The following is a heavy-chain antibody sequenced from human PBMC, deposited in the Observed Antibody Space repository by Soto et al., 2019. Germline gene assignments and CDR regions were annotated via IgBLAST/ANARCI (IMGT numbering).Heavy chain of an antibody. V-gene: IGHV4-39*01. Sequence: SETLSLTCTVSGGSIRSSSYYWGWIRQPPGKGLEWIGSIYYSGSTYYNPSLKSRVTISVDTSKNQFSLKLSSVTAADTAVYYCARRSSRRDGYNWVYYYYGMDVWGQGTTVTVSS. CDR2: IYYSGST. J-gene: IGHJ6*02. CDR3: ARRSSRRDGYNWVYYYYGMDV. CDR1: GGSIRSSSYY. D-gene: IGHD5-12*01.